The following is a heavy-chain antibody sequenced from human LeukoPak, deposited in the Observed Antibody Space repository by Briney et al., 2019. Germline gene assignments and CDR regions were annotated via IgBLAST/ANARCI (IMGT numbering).Heavy chain of an antibody. D-gene: IGHD3-22*01. V-gene: IGHV4-4*07. CDR1: GGAIIPFY. J-gene: IGHJ5*02. Sequence: SETLSFTCSVSGGAIIPFYWNWIRQPAGKGLEWIGRIYSSGSTKYNPSLKSRVTMSVDTSKNQFSLKLSSVTAADTAVYYCAKDYYDSSEGWFDPWGQGTLVTVSS. CDR2: IYSSGST. CDR3: AKDYYDSSEGWFDP.